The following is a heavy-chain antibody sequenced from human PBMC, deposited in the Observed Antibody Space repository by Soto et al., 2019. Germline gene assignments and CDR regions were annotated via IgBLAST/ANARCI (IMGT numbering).Heavy chain of an antibody. Sequence: QVQLQDSGPGLGKPSDTLSLTCTVPGGSFNMGTYYWSWIRQPPGKGLEWIGFIHYSGSTNYNPSLKSRVTMSVDTAKNQFSLKLTSVNAADTAVYYCTRGGDAYKNGHWGQGTLVTVSS. J-gene: IGHJ4*02. CDR1: GGSFNMGTYY. V-gene: IGHV4-61*01. CDR3: TRGGDAYKNGH. D-gene: IGHD2-21*01. CDR2: IHYSGST.